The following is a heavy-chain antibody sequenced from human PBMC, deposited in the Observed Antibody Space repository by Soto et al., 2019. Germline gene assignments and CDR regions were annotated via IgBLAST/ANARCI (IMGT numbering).Heavy chain of an antibody. CDR3: ARSHPYYDFWSGYSRYGMDV. D-gene: IGHD3-3*01. V-gene: IGHV5-51*01. CDR2: IYPGDSDT. CDR1: GYSFTNYW. J-gene: IGHJ6*02. Sequence: GQSLKISCKGSGYSFTNYWIGWVRQMPGKGLEWMGIIYPGDSDTRYSPSFQGQVTISADKSISTAYLQWSSLKASDTAMYYCARSHPYYDFWSGYSRYGMDVWGQGTTVTVS.